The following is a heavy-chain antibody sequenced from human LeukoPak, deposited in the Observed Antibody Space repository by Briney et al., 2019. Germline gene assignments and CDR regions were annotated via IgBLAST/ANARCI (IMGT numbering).Heavy chain of an antibody. CDR1: GPGFTSYW. J-gene: IGHJ5*02. CDR2: TYPGDYDT. CDR3: ARVSQNDYYDRTNNWFDP. D-gene: IGHD3-22*01. Sequence: ISRKASGPGFTSYWIGSARQLPRHRLARSPITYPGDYDTRHSPSFQGQVTISGDKSICTAYLQWSSLKATDTAMYYCARVSQNDYYDRTNNWFDPWGQGTLVTVSS. V-gene: IGHV5-51*01.